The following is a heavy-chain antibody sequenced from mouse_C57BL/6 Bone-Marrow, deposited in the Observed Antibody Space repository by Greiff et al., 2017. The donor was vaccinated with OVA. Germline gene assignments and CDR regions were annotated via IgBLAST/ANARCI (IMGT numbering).Heavy chain of an antibody. J-gene: IGHJ4*01. CDR2: IYPRDGST. V-gene: IGHV1-78*01. Sequence: VQLQQSDAELVKPGASVKISCKVSGYTFTDHTIHWMKQRPEQGLEWIGYIYPRDGSTKYNEKFKGKATLTADKSSSTAYMQLNSLTSYDSAVYFCARKEGHYEGYYAMDYWGQGTSVTVSS. CDR3: ARKEGHYEGYYAMDY. D-gene: IGHD2-4*01. CDR1: GYTFTDHT.